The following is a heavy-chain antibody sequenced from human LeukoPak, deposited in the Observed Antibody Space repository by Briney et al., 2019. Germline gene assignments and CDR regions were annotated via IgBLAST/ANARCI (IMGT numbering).Heavy chain of an antibody. CDR3: AREARGSGRDFDY. V-gene: IGHV3-11*01. Sequence: GAPSLSCPASGFSFSYFYMSWIRPAPGLGLEWISYIGTRSNPIYYADSVKGRFTISRDDAKNSLYLQMNSLRAEDTAVYFCAREARGSGRDFDYWGQGILVTVTS. CDR1: GFSFSYFY. D-gene: IGHD1-26*01. J-gene: IGHJ4*02. CDR2: IGTRSNPI.